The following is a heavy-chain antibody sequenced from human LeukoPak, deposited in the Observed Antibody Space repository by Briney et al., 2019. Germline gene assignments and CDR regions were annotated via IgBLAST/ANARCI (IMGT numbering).Heavy chain of an antibody. CDR3: ARLGEYSSSNYYYYMDV. CDR2: IYPGDSDT. V-gene: IGHV5-51*01. CDR1: GYSFTSYW. J-gene: IGHJ6*03. Sequence: GESLKISCKGSGYSFTSYWIGWVRQMPGKGLEWMGIIYPGDSDTRYSPSFQGQVTISADKSISTAYLQWSSLKASDTAMYYCARLGEYSSSNYYYYMDVWGKGTTVTVSS. D-gene: IGHD6-6*01.